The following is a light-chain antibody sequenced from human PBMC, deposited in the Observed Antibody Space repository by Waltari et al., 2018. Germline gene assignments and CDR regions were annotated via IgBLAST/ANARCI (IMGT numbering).Light chain of an antibody. CDR1: QSVSSN. CDR2: GAS. J-gene: IGKJ2*01. Sequence: EIVMTPSPATLSVSPGERATLPCRASQSVSSNFAWYQQNPGQAPRLLIYGASTRSTGIPAMFSGSGSGTEFTLTISSLQSEDFAVYYCQKYNNWPPQDTFGQGTKLEI. CDR3: QKYNNWPPQDT. V-gene: IGKV3-15*01.